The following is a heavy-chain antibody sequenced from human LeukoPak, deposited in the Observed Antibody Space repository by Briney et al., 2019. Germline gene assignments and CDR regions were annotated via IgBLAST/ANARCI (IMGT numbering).Heavy chain of an antibody. CDR3: ARLFRGSSTFFDF. V-gene: IGHV4-4*07. Sequence: SETLSLTCTVSGGSISNYYWSWIRQAAGTGLQWIGRIHGSGNTHYNPSLASRVTMSVDTSKNQFSLRLNSMTAADTAVYFCARLFRGSSTFFDFWGLGTLVTVST. D-gene: IGHD2/OR15-2a*01. CDR2: IHGSGNT. CDR1: GGSISNYY. J-gene: IGHJ4*02.